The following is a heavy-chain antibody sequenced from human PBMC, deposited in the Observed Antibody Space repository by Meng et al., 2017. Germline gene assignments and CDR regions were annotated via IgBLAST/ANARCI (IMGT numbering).Heavy chain of an antibody. Sequence: QVHLVQSWSDLKEPGASVKVSCKASGYTFSTNVMNWVRQAPGQGLEWMGWINTKTGKPTYAQGFTGRLAFSLDTSASTAFLQINSLKAEDTAVYYCARAHSSGWYSFFDYWGQGTLVTVSS. CDR3: ARAHSSGWYSFFDY. CDR1: GYTFSTNV. V-gene: IGHV7-4-1*02. CDR2: INTKTGKP. J-gene: IGHJ4*02. D-gene: IGHD6-19*01.